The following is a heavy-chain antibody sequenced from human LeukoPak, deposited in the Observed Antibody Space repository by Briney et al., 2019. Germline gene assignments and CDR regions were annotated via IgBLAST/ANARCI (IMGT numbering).Heavy chain of an antibody. Sequence: GSLRLSCAASGFTFSSYAMSWIRQPPGKGLEWIGEINHSGSTNYNPSLKSRVTISVDTSKNQFSLKLSSVTAADTAVYYCARGHGSYFYWGQGTLVTVSS. CDR3: ARGHGSYFY. V-gene: IGHV4-34*01. CDR2: INHSGST. D-gene: IGHD1-26*01. CDR1: GFTFSSYA. J-gene: IGHJ4*02.